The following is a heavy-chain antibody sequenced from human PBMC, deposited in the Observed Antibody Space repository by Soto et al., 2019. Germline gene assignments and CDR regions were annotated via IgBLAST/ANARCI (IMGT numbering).Heavy chain of an antibody. CDR2: ISAYNGNT. CDR3: ARDYQPRVRYFDWLSPMRAFDI. V-gene: IGHV1-18*01. J-gene: IGHJ3*02. Sequence: SGEVSFKASGYTFTSYGISWVRQAPGQGLESTGWISAYNGNTNYAQKLQGRVTMTTDTSTSTAYMELRSLRSDDTAVYYCARDYQPRVRYFDWLSPMRAFDIWGQGTMVTVSS. CDR1: GYTFTSYG. D-gene: IGHD3-9*01.